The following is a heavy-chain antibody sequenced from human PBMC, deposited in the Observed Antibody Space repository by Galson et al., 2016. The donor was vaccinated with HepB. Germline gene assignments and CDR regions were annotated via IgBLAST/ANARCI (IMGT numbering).Heavy chain of an antibody. D-gene: IGHD6-6*01. CDR1: GFTLTSYG. J-gene: IGHJ3*02. Sequence: SLRLSCAASGFTLTSYGMHWVRQAPGKGLEWVAVIWFGGSNKYYADSVKGRFTISRDNSKNTLYLKMNSLRAEDTAVYYCTLATRYDAFDIWGQGTLVTVSA. V-gene: IGHV3-33*01. CDR2: IWFGGSNK. CDR3: TLATRYDAFDI.